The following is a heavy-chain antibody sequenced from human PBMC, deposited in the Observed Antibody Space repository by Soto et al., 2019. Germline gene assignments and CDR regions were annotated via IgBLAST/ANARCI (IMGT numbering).Heavy chain of an antibody. Sequence: QVQLVQSGAGVKRPGASVKVSCKASGYTFTSFGISWVRQAPGQGLEWMGWSSTYNGNTDYAQKLQGSVTMTTDTSTRTAYMELRSLRSDDTAVYYCARTDYADALDVWGQGTMVTVSS. CDR2: SSTYNGNT. V-gene: IGHV1-18*01. J-gene: IGHJ3*01. D-gene: IGHD4-17*01. CDR1: GYTFTSFG. CDR3: ARTDYADALDV.